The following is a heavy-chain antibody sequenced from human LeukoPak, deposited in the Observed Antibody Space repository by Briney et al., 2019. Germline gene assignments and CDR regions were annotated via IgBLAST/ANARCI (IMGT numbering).Heavy chain of an antibody. J-gene: IGHJ4*02. CDR3: AKSGLAMINYYFDY. Sequence: GGSLRLSCAASGFTFSTYAMSWVRQAPGKGLEWVSAISANGGRTYYADSVKGRFTISRDNSKNTLYLQMNSLRAEDTAVYYCAKSGLAMINYYFDYWGQGTLVTVSS. CDR1: GFTFSTYA. V-gene: IGHV3-23*01. CDR2: ISANGGRT. D-gene: IGHD5-18*01.